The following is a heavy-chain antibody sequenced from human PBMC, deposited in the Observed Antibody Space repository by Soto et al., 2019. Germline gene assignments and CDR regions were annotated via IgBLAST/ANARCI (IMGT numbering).Heavy chain of an antibody. J-gene: IGHJ6*02. CDR3: ARDDCSSTSCSTGYYYGMDV. CDR1: GGPISSGDYY. D-gene: IGHD2-2*01. CDR2: IYYSGIT. Sequence: SETLSLTCTVSGGPISSGDYYWRWIRQPPGKVLEWIGYIYYSGITYYNPSLKSRVTISVDTSKNQFSLKLRSVTAADTAVYYCARDDCSSTSCSTGYYYGMDVWGQGTTVTVSS. V-gene: IGHV4-30-4*01.